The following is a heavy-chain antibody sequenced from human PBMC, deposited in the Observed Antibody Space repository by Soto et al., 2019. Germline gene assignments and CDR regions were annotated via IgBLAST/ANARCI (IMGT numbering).Heavy chain of an antibody. Sequence: ASVKVSCKASGYTFSDYYIHWVRQAPGQGLEWMGWINPNSGGTKYAPKFQGGVTMTRDTSITTAYMELSRLRSGDTAVYYCAREPATAKRGGVDFWGQETRVTVSS. CDR1: GYTFSDYY. CDR2: INPNSGGT. J-gene: IGHJ4*02. CDR3: AREPATAKRGGVDF. D-gene: IGHD1-1*01. V-gene: IGHV1-2*02.